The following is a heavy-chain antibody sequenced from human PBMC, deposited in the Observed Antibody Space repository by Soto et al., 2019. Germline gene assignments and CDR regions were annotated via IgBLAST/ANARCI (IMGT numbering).Heavy chain of an antibody. CDR2: IYDTGRP. Sequence: QMQLQESGPGLVSPSQTLSLSGTVSGGSISSGGDYYSWCWIRQLPGKGRGWIGYIYDTGRPYYYPSLESRVTVSVDTSKNQFALKLSSLPAADTAVYYCARVRENNFHSSGQGILVTVSS. V-gene: IGHV4-31*03. J-gene: IGHJ4*02. CDR3: ARVRENNFHS. CDR1: GGSISSGGDYYS.